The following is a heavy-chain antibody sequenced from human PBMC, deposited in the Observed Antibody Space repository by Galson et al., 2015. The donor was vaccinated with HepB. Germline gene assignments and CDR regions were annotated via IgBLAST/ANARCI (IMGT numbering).Heavy chain of an antibody. J-gene: IGHJ4*02. Sequence: SVKVSCKASGYTFTGYYMHWVRQAPGQGLEWMGWINPNSGGTNYAQKFQGRVTMTRDTSISTACMELSRLRSDDTAVYYCARIRVYDFWSGPFDYWGQGTLVTVSS. CDR1: GYTFTGYY. V-gene: IGHV1-2*02. CDR3: ARIRVYDFWSGPFDY. D-gene: IGHD3-3*01. CDR2: INPNSGGT.